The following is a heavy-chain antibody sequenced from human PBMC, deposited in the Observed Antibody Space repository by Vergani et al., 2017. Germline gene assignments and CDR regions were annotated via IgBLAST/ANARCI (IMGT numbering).Heavy chain of an antibody. D-gene: IGHD4/OR15-4a*01. V-gene: IGHV4-38-2*02. J-gene: IGHJ4*02. CDR1: GISFTEDHV. CDR3: ATRYRSRSKDYCDYFDF. CDR2: VYHGGRA. Sequence: QVQLQESGPGLVKPSETLSLTCSVSGISFTEDHVWGWIRQHPGKGLEWFGSVYHGGRAYYRQSLQSRATIVLHTSSNQFSLRLSPETAADRAIYFCATRYRSRSKDYCDYFDFWVQGSLVTVSS.